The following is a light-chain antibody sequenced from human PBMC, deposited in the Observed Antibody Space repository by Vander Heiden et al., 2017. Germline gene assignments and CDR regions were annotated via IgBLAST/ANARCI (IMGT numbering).Light chain of an antibody. CDR1: QNVGSD. CDR2: DAS. Sequence: EIVMTQSPATLSVSPGERATLSCRASQNVGSDLAWYQQKPGQAPRLLIFDASTRATGIPARFSGSGSGTDFTLTISSLQSEDFVVYFCQHYNNWPRTFGQGTKLGIK. V-gene: IGKV3-15*01. CDR3: QHYNNWPRT. J-gene: IGKJ2*01.